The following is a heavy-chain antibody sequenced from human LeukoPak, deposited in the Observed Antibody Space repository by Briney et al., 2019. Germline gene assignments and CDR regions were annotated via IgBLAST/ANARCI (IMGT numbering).Heavy chain of an antibody. CDR1: GYTFTSYY. V-gene: IGHV1-46*01. D-gene: IGHD2-2*02. J-gene: IGHJ3*02. CDR3: AACSTSCYKAFDI. Sequence: ASVKVSCKASGYTFTSYYMHWVRQAPGQGLEWMGIINPSGGSTSYAQKFQGRVTMTRDTSTSTVYMELSSLRSEDTAVYYCAACSTSCYKAFDIWGQGTMVTVSS. CDR2: INPSGGST.